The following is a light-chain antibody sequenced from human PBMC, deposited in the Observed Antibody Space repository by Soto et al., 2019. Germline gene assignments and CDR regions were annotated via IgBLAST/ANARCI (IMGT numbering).Light chain of an antibody. CDR1: QGIRND. CDR3: LQDINYPWT. J-gene: IGKJ1*01. CDR2: GAS. V-gene: IGKV1-6*01. Sequence: AIQMTPSPSSLSASVGDRVTITCRASQGIRNDLGWYQQKPGKPPKVLIYGASNLQSGVPPRFSGSGSGTDFTLAISSLQPEDSATYYCLQDINYPWTFGQGTRVDIK.